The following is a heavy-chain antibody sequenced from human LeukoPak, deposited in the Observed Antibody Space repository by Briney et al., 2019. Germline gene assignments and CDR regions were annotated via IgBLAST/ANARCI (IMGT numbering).Heavy chain of an antibody. J-gene: IGHJ4*02. CDR1: GGSFSGYY. CDR2: INHSGST. Sequence: SETLSLACAVYGGSFSGYYWSWIRQPPGKGLEWIGEINHSGSTNYNPSLKSRVTISVDTSKNQFSLKLSSVTAADTAVYYCARGRGTSYFDYWGQGTLVTVSS. CDR3: ARGRGTSYFDY. V-gene: IGHV4-34*01.